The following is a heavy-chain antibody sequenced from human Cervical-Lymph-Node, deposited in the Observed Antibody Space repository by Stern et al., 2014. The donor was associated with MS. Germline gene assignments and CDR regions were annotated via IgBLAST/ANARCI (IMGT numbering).Heavy chain of an antibody. V-gene: IGHV2-70*04. J-gene: IGHJ4*02. CDR1: GFSLSTSGMR. D-gene: IGHD3-22*01. CDR2: IAWDDDK. CDR3: ARMGDSSGYGFDY. Sequence: QVTLRESGPALVKPTQTLTLTCTFSGFSLSTSGMRVSWIRQPPGKAMEWLARIAWDDDKFYSTSLKTRLTISKDPSKNQVVLTMTNMDPVDTATYYCARMGDSSGYGFDYWGQGTLVTVSS.